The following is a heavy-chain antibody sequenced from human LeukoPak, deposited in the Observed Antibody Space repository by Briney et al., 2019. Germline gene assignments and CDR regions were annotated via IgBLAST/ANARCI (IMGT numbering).Heavy chain of an antibody. CDR3: ASTSTPYSSSWGRFDY. CDR1: GFTFSDYY. V-gene: IGHV3-11*01. Sequence: PGGSLRLSCAASGFTFSDYYMSWLRQAPGKGLEWVSYISSSGSTIYYADSVKGRFTISRDNAKNSLYLQMNSLRAEDTAVYYCASTSTPYSSSWGRFDYWGQGTLVTVCS. CDR2: ISSSGSTI. D-gene: IGHD6-13*01. J-gene: IGHJ4*02.